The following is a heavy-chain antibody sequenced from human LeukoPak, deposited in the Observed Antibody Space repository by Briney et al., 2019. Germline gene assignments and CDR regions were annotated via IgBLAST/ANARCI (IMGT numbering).Heavy chain of an antibody. V-gene: IGHV3-20*04. CDR1: GFTFDDYG. J-gene: IGHJ4*02. D-gene: IGHD3-22*01. CDR3: ARDLEGRYYYDSSGYYAPPGLFDC. CDR2: INWNGGST. Sequence: GGSPRLSCAASGFTFDDYGMSWVRQAPGKGLEWVSGINWNGGSTGYADSVKGRFTISRDNAKNSLYLQMNSLRAEDTALYYCARDLEGRYYYDSSGYYAPPGLFDCWGQGTLVTVSS.